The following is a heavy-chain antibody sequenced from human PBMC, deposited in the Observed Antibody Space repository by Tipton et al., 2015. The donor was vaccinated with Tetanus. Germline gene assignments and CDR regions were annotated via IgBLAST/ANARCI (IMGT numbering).Heavy chain of an antibody. D-gene: IGHD6-19*01. Sequence: CLRLSCAASGFTFSSFAMSWVRQAPGKGLEWVSSISDSGGTTYYAGSVKGRFTLSRDNSKYTLFLHMDPLRAEDTAVYYCAKEVDVSSGWRNFDYWGQGTLVPVSS. V-gene: IGHV3-23*01. CDR2: ISDSGGTT. CDR1: GFTFSSFA. CDR3: AKEVDVSSGWRNFDY. J-gene: IGHJ4*02.